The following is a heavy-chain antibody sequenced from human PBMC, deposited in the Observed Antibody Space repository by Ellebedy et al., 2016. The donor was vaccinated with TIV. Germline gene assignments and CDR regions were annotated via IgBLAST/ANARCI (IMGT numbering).Heavy chain of an antibody. D-gene: IGHD5-24*01. CDR1: GGSISSSSYY. J-gene: IGHJ4*02. CDR2: IYYSGST. V-gene: IGHV4-39*07. Sequence: SETLSLTCTVSGGSISSSSYYWGWIRQPPGKGLEWIGSIYYSGSTYYNPSPKSRVTISVDTSKNQFSLKLSSVTAADTAVYYCARVGRDGYNKGQVGAYFDYWGQGTLVTVSS. CDR3: ARVGRDGYNKGQVGAYFDY.